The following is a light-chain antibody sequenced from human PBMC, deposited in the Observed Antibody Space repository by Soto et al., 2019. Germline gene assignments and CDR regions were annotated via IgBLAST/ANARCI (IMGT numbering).Light chain of an antibody. J-gene: IGKJ4*01. CDR2: AAS. CDR3: QKYYFSPLN. CDR1: QDINIY. Sequence: DIQMTQSPSSLSASVGDRVTITCRAGQDINIYLAWYQQKPGKVPKLLISAASTLQSGVTSRFSGSGSGTDFTLTISSLQPEDVATYYCQKYYFSPLNFGGGTKVDIK. V-gene: IGKV1-27*01.